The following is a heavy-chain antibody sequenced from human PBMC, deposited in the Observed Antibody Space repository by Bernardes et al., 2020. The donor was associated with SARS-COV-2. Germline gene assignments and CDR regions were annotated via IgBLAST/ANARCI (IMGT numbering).Heavy chain of an antibody. CDR1: GGSISSGGSF. CDR3: ARHGEWELLWPFDY. J-gene: IGHJ4*02. Sequence: SETLSLTCTVSGGSISSGGSFWGWIRQPPGKGLEWIGSMSYSGPTYYNPSLKSRVTISVDTSKNHFSLKLSSVTAADTAVYYCARHGEWELLWPFDYWGQGTLVTVSS. V-gene: IGHV4-39*01. D-gene: IGHD1-26*01. CDR2: MSYSGPT.